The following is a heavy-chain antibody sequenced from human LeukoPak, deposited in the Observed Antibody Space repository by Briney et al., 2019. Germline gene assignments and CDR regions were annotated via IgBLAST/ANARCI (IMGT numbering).Heavy chain of an antibody. CDR3: ARAGYNSGWYEY. CDR2: IYYSGNT. V-gene: IGHV4-39*01. J-gene: IGHJ4*02. CDR1: GGSIISSSYY. Sequence: SETLSLTCTVSGGSIISSSYYWGWIRQPPGKGLEWIGSIYYSGNTYYNPSLKSRVTISVDTSKNQFSLKLSSVTAADTAVYYCARAGYNSGWYEYWGQGTLVTVSS. D-gene: IGHD6-19*01.